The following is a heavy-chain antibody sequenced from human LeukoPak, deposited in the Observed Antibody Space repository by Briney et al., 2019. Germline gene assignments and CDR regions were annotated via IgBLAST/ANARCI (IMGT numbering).Heavy chain of an antibody. J-gene: IGHJ4*02. CDR1: GFTYSSYV. CDR2: ISYDGSNK. CDR3: AKRLERWLLSEPSSGY. D-gene: IGHD6-19*01. Sequence: TGGSLRLSCAASGFTYSSYVVHRVRQAPGKGLEWVADISYDGSNKYYADSVKGRFTISRDNSKNTLYLQMNSLRAEDTAVYYCAKRLERWLLSEPSSGYWGQGTLVTVSS. V-gene: IGHV3-30*18.